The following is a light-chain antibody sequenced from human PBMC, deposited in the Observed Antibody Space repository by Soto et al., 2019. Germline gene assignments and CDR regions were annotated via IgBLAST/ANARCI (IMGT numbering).Light chain of an antibody. V-gene: IGLV1-40*01. CDR1: NSNIGAGYD. J-gene: IGLJ2*01. CDR2: GSS. CDR3: HSYDSSLTVVL. Sequence: QAVVTQPPSVSGAPGQRVTISCTGSNSNIGAGYDVNWYQQLPGLVPKLLIYGSSSRALGVPDRFSGSKSDTSASLAITGLQAEDEAHYYCHSYDSSLTVVLFGGGTKLTVL.